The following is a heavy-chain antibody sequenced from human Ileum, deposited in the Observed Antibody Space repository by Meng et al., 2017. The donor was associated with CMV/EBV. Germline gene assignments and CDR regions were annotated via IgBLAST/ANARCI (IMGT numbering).Heavy chain of an antibody. Sequence: GESLKISCAASGFTFRTYSMNWVRQAPGKGLEWVSFISTSSNYIYYSDSVKGRFTISRDNAKNTLYLQMNSLRAEDTAVYYCARDMDSAYFDYWGQGALVTVSS. J-gene: IGHJ4*02. D-gene: IGHD5-18*01. CDR2: ISTSSNYI. CDR3: ARDMDSAYFDY. CDR1: GFTFRTYS. V-gene: IGHV3-21*01.